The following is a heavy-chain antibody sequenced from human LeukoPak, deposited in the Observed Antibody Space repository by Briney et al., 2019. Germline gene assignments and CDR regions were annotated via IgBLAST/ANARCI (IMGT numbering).Heavy chain of an antibody. CDR2: INHSGST. CDR1: GGSFSGYY. CDR3: ARSRPRGADY. J-gene: IGHJ4*02. Sequence: SETLSLTCAVYGGSFSGYYWSWIREPPGKGLEWIGEINHSGSTNYNPSLKSRVTISVDTSKNQFSLKLSSVTAADTAVYYCARSRPRGADYWGQGTLATVSS. V-gene: IGHV4-34*01. D-gene: IGHD3-16*01.